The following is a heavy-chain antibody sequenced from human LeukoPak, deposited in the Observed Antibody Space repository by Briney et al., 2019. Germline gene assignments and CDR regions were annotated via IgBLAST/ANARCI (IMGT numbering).Heavy chain of an antibody. CDR3: ARGDSTVTPKYFQY. CDR1: GGSISTYF. J-gene: IGHJ1*01. CDR2: IYYSGST. V-gene: IGHV4-59*01. Sequence: PSETLSLTCTVSGGSISTYFWSWIRQPPGKGLEWIGNIYYSGSTNYNPSLKSRVTISVDTSKNQFSLKLSSVTAADTAVYYCARGDSTVTPKYFQYWGQGTLVTVSS. D-gene: IGHD4-23*01.